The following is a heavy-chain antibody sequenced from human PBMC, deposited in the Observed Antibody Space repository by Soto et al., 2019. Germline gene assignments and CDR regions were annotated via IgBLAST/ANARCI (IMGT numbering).Heavy chain of an antibody. CDR1: GDSVSRGTYY. CDR3: AHQGSGKPGDYPYRYYFDY. J-gene: IGHJ4*02. Sequence: SETLSLTCSVSGDSVSRGTYYWSWIRQSPERGLEWIAYSSYSGSTSYNPSFKSRATISVDTSKNQFSLRLRSLTAEDTAVYYCAHQGSGKPGDYPYRYYFDYWGQGTLF. CDR2: SSYSGST. D-gene: IGHD4-17*01. V-gene: IGHV4-61*01.